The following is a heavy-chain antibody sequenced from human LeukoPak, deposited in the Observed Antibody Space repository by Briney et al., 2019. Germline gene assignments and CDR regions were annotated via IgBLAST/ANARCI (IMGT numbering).Heavy chain of an antibody. Sequence: PGGSLRLSCATSGFTFNIYWMQWVRQVPGKGLVWVSRIDSNGGGATYADSVKGRFTTSGDNGNNTMYLQMNSLRAEDTAIYYCARAKYSSRWSLDYWGQGALVTVSS. CDR1: GFTFNIYW. J-gene: IGHJ4*02. V-gene: IGHV3-74*03. D-gene: IGHD6-13*01. CDR2: IDSNGGGA. CDR3: ARAKYSSRWSLDY.